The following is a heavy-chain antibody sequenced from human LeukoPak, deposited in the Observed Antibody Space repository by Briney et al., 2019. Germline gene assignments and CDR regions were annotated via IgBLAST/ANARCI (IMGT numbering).Heavy chain of an antibody. D-gene: IGHD3-10*01. Sequence: SETLSLTCAVYGGSFSGYYWSWIRQPPGKGLEWIGEINHSGSTNYNPSLKSRVTISVDTSKNQFSLKLSSVTAADTAVYYCARLSELLWFGELYRPNFFDYWGQGTLVTVSS. CDR2: INHSGST. J-gene: IGHJ4*02. CDR1: GGSFSGYY. CDR3: ARLSELLWFGELYRPNFFDY. V-gene: IGHV4-34*01.